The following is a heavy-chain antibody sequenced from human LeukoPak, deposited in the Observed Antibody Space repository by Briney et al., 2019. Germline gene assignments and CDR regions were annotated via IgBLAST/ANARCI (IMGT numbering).Heavy chain of an antibody. CDR3: ARARSYGYPYYYYYYGMDV. CDR2: IYNSGST. CDR1: GGSISTYY. Sequence: KPSETPSLTCTVSGGSISTYYWSWIRQPPGKGLEWIGYIYNSGSTNYNPSLQSRVTISVDTSKNQFSLRLTSVTAADTAVYYCARARSYGYPYYYYYYGMDVWGQGTTVTVSS. J-gene: IGHJ6*02. V-gene: IGHV4-59*01. D-gene: IGHD5-18*01.